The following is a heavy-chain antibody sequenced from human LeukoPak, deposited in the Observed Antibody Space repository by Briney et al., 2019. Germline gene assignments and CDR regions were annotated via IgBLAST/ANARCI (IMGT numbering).Heavy chain of an antibody. D-gene: IGHD3-9*01. CDR3: AREKGREYVLRYFDWFKGRGYYYMDV. V-gene: IGHV1-18*01. CDR2: ISAYNGNT. CDR1: GYTFTSYG. Sequence: ASVKVSCKASGYTFTSYGISWVRQAPGQGLEWMGWISAYNGNTNYAQKLQGRVTMTTDTSTSTAYMELRSLRSDDTAVYYCAREKGREYVLRYFDWFKGRGYYYMDVWGKGTTVTISS. J-gene: IGHJ6*03.